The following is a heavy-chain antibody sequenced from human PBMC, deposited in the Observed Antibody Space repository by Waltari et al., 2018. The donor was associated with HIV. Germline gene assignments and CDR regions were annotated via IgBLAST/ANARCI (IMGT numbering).Heavy chain of an antibody. D-gene: IGHD6-19*01. CDR3: VRAAIYSRGCFDY. V-gene: IGHV1-8*01. CDR2: MNPNSGDT. CDR1: GYTFTSYD. Sequence: QVQLVQFGAEVKKPGASVKVSCKASGYTFTSYDINWVRQATGQGLEWMGWMNPNSGDTGYAQKFQGRITMTSNTSISTVYMELSSLTSEETAVYYCVRAAIYSRGCFDYWGQGTLVTVSS. J-gene: IGHJ4*02.